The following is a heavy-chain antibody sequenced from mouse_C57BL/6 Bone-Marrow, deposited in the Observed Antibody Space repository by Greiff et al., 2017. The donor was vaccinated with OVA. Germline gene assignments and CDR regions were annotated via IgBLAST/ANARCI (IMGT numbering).Heavy chain of an antibody. Sequence: EVQLVESGPGLVKPSQSLSLTCSVTGYSITSGYYWNWIRQFPGNKLEWMGYISYDGSNNYNPSLKNRISITRDTSKNQFFLKLNSVTTEDTATYYCATTAQALYAMDYWGQGTSVTVSS. J-gene: IGHJ4*01. CDR2: ISYDGSN. D-gene: IGHD3-2*02. CDR3: ATTAQALYAMDY. V-gene: IGHV3-6*01. CDR1: GYSITSGYY.